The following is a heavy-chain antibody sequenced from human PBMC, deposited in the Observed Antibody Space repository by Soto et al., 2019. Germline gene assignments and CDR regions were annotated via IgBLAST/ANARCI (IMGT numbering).Heavy chain of an antibody. D-gene: IGHD2-21*02. V-gene: IGHV1-46*01. CDR2: VNPSGGHT. CDR1: GDTFTNYY. Sequence: ASVKVSCKASGDTFTNYYIHWVRQAPGQGLEWMGTVNPSGGHTTYSQNFLGRVTMTRDTSTSTLYMELTSLTSDDTAVYYYARGGHVVVVTAAFDYWGQGTLVTVSS. CDR3: ARGGHVVVVTAAFDY. J-gene: IGHJ4*02.